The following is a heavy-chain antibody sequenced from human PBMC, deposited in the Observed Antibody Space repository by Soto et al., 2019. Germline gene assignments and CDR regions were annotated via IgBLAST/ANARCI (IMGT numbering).Heavy chain of an antibody. J-gene: IGHJ5*02. Sequence: QIQLVQSGAEMKKPGASVKVSCKASGYTFTTYAMHWVRQAPGQSLGWMGRINTANGDTIYSQNFQGRVTITRDASARTVYLELSRLRFEDSAVYYCGRGQATFDPWGQGTLVTVSS. CDR3: GRGQATFDP. CDR1: GYTFTTYA. V-gene: IGHV1-3*04. CDR2: INTANGDT.